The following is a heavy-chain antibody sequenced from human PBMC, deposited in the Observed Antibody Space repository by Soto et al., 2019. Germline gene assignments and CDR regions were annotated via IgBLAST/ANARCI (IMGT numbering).Heavy chain of an antibody. V-gene: IGHV3-33*01. J-gene: IGHJ6*02. Sequence: QVQLVESGGGVVQPGRSLRLSCAASGFTFSSYGMHWVRQAPGKGLEWVAVIWYDGSNKYYADSVKGRFTISRDNSKNTLYLQMNSLRAEDTAVYYCARETSSSWQFADYYYYYGMDVWGQGTTVTVSS. CDR1: GFTFSSYG. CDR2: IWYDGSNK. D-gene: IGHD6-13*01. CDR3: ARETSSSWQFADYYYYYGMDV.